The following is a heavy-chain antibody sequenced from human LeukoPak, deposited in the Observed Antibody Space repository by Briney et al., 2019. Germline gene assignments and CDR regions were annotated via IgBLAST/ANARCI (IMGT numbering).Heavy chain of an antibody. V-gene: IGHV1-18*01. J-gene: IGHJ4*02. CDR2: ISAQHGHG. CDR3: ARDIYGSGSYYRYDNFLSLGN. Sequence: ASVKVSCKTSGYSENFYGITWVRQVAGQGLEWMGWISAQHGHGEYAPDSQDRVTMTTDTHTNTAYMELRSLRSDDTAVYYCARDIYGSGSYYRYDNFLSLGNWGQGTLVTVSS. CDR1: GYSENFYG. D-gene: IGHD3-10*01.